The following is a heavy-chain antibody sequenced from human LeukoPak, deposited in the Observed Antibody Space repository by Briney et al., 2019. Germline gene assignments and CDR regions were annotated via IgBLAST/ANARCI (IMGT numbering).Heavy chain of an antibody. CDR3: ARTSSGPNWFDP. CDR1: GGSISSYY. D-gene: IGHD3-22*01. Sequence: SETLSLTCTVSGGSISSYYWSWIRQPPGKGLEWIGYMFYSGSTSYNPSLKSRVTISVDTSKNHFSLQLSSVSAADTAVYYCARTSSGPNWFDPWGQGTLVTVSS. J-gene: IGHJ5*02. CDR2: MFYSGST. V-gene: IGHV4-59*08.